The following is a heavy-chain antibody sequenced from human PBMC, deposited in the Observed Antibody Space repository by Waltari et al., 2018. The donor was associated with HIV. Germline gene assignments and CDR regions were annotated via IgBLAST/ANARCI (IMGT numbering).Heavy chain of an antibody. D-gene: IGHD6-19*01. V-gene: IGHV3-9*01. Sequence: EVQLVESGGGLVKPGRSLRLSCAAPGFTFDDYSIHWVRQAPGKGLEWVSGISLNSGSIGYADSVKGRFTISRDNAKNSLYLQMNSLRAEDTALYYCAKDLAPYGSHGWSLDYWGQGTLVTVSS. CDR2: ISLNSGSI. J-gene: IGHJ4*02. CDR1: GFTFDDYS. CDR3: AKDLAPYGSHGWSLDY.